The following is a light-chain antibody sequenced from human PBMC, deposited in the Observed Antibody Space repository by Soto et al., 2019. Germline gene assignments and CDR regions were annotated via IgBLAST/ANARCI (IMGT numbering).Light chain of an antibody. V-gene: IGKV3-20*01. Sequence: EIVLTQSPGTLSLSPGERATLSCRASQSVSSSYLAWYQQKPGQAPRLLIYGASSRATGIPDRFSGSGSGTDFTLTISRLEHEDLAVYYCQQYGRPPRTFGQGTKV. J-gene: IGKJ1*01. CDR2: GAS. CDR1: QSVSSSY. CDR3: QQYGRPPRT.